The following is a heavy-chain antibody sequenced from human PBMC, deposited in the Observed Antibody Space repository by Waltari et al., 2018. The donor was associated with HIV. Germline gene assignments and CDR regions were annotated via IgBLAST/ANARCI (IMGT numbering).Heavy chain of an antibody. V-gene: IGHV4-59*11. CDR1: ESSITSHS. Sequence: QVQLQESGPGVVQPSEPLSLPCTVSESSITSHSWSWIRQPPGRGLECIGYVYYSGSTPDNPSLKTRVTISRDTSTNQFSLRLTSVTAADTAVYYCARDQVYSGNSPGRVGMDVWGQGTTVTVSS. CDR3: ARDQVYSGNSPGRVGMDV. CDR2: VYYSGST. J-gene: IGHJ6*02. D-gene: IGHD1-26*01.